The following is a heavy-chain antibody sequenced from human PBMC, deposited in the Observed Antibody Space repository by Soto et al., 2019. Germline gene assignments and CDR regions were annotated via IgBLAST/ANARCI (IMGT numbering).Heavy chain of an antibody. CDR1: GFTFSSYS. CDR3: AAEMDTINAFDI. CDR2: ISSSSSYI. V-gene: IGHV3-21*01. J-gene: IGHJ3*02. D-gene: IGHD5-18*01. Sequence: EVQLVESGGGLVKPGGSLRLSCAASGFTFSSYSMNWVRQAPGKGLEWVSSISSSSSYIYYADSVKGRFTISRDNAKNSQYLQMNSLRAEDTAVYYCAAEMDTINAFDIWGQGTMVTVSS.